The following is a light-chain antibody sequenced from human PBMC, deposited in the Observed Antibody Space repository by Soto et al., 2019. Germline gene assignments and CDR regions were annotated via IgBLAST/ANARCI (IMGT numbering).Light chain of an antibody. J-gene: IGLJ1*01. V-gene: IGLV2-14*01. Sequence: QSALTQPASVSGSPGQSITISCTGTSSDVGGYNYVSWYQHHPGKAPKLMIYEVSNRPSGVSNRFSGSKSGNTASLTISGLQAEDDGDYYCSSYITSSTPYVFGTGTKLTVL. CDR1: SSDVGGYNY. CDR3: SSYITSSTPYV. CDR2: EVS.